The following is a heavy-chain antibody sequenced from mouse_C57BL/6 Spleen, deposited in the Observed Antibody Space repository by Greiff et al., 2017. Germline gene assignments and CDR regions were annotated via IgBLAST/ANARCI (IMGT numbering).Heavy chain of an antibody. CDR2: ISYDGSN. Sequence: EVQRVESGPGLVKPSQSLSLTCSVTGYSITSGYYWNWIRQFPGNKLEWMGYISYDGSNNYNPSLKNRISITRDTSKNQFFLKLNSVTTEDTATYYCARGSSGYPYFDYWGQGTTLTVSS. D-gene: IGHD3-2*02. V-gene: IGHV3-6*01. J-gene: IGHJ2*01. CDR3: ARGSSGYPYFDY. CDR1: GYSITSGYY.